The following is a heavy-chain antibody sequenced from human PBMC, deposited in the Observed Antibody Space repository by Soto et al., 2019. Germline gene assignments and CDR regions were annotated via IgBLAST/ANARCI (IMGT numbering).Heavy chain of an antibody. CDR1: GGSFSGYY. CDR3: ARRRGWSYYFDY. Sequence: SETLSLTCAVYGGSFSGYYWSWIRQPPGNGLEWIGEINHSGSTNYNPSLKSRVTISVDTSKNQFSLKLSSVTAADTAVYYCARRRGWSYYFDYWGQGTLVTVSS. D-gene: IGHD6-19*01. V-gene: IGHV4-34*01. CDR2: INHSGST. J-gene: IGHJ4*02.